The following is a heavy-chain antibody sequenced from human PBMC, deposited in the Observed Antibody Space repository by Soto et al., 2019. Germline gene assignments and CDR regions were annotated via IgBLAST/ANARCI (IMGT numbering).Heavy chain of an antibody. V-gene: IGHV5-51*01. Sequence: GESLKISCKGSGYSFTSYWIGWVRQMPGRGLKCMGIIYPGDSDIIYSPSFQGQVTISADKSINTAYLQWSSLKASDTAIYYCARGLAPCSGGSCYATHFDPWGQGTLVTVSS. CDR1: GYSFTSYW. CDR2: IYPGDSDI. D-gene: IGHD2-15*01. J-gene: IGHJ5*02. CDR3: ARGLAPCSGGSCYATHFDP.